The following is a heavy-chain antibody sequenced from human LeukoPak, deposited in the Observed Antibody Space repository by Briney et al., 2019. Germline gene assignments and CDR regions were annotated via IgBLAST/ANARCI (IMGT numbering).Heavy chain of an antibody. CDR3: ASLYSDYGDY. V-gene: IGHV3-23*01. Sequence: GGSLRLSCAASGFTFSKYAMSWVRQAPGKGLEWVSRIGGSGGTTNYADSVKGRFTISRDNSRNTLYLQMNSLRAEDTAVYYCASLYSDYGDYWSQGTLVTVSS. D-gene: IGHD4/OR15-4a*01. CDR2: IGGSGGTT. J-gene: IGHJ4*02. CDR1: GFTFSKYA.